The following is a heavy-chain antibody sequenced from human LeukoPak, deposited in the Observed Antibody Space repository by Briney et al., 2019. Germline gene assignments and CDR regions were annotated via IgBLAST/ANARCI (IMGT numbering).Heavy chain of an antibody. D-gene: IGHD4/OR15-4a*01. CDR2: IYYSGST. CDR3: VRGPYGASISKWFDP. Sequence: SETLSLTCTVSGGSISSYYWSWIRQPPGKGLEWIGYIYYSGSTNYNPSLKSRVTISVDTSKNQSSLKLSSVTTADTAVYYCVRGPYGASISKWFDPWGQGTLVTVSS. V-gene: IGHV4-59*01. J-gene: IGHJ5*02. CDR1: GGSISSYY.